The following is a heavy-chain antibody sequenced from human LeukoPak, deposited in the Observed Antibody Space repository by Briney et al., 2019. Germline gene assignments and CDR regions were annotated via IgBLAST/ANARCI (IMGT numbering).Heavy chain of an antibody. CDR2: IYTSGST. Sequence: SETLSLTCTVSGGSISSGSYYWRWIRQPAGTGLEWIGRIYTSGSTNYNPSLKSRVTISVDTSKNQFSLKLSSVTAADTAVYYCARRRDKRIAAASYYMDVWGKGTTVTVSS. J-gene: IGHJ6*03. V-gene: IGHV4-61*02. CDR3: ARRRDKRIAAASYYMDV. CDR1: GGSISSGSYY. D-gene: IGHD6-13*01.